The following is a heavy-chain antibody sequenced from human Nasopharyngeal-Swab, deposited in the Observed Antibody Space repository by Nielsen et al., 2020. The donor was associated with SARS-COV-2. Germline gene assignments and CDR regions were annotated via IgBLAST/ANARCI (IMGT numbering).Heavy chain of an antibody. CDR1: GFTFSSYS. J-gene: IGHJ4*02. D-gene: IGHD4-17*01. CDR2: VTSDGSGA. Sequence: GESLKISCAASGFTFSSYSMNWVRQAPGKGLEWVSRVTSDGSGADYADSLRGRFTISRDNARDTLYLQMNSLRAEDTAVYYCSRFSVTTAGDYWGQGTLVTVSS. CDR3: SRFSVTTAGDY. V-gene: IGHV3-74*01.